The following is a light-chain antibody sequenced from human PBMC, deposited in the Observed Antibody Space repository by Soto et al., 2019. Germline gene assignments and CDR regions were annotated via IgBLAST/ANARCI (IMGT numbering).Light chain of an antibody. CDR2: DAS. Sequence: EIVLTQSPATLSLSPGERATLSCRARQSVSSYLAWYQQKPGQAPRLLSYDASNRATGIPARFSGSGSGTDFTLTISSLEPEDFAVYYCQQRSNWPPGYTFGQGTKLEIK. CDR1: QSVSSY. CDR3: QQRSNWPPGYT. J-gene: IGKJ2*01. V-gene: IGKV3-11*01.